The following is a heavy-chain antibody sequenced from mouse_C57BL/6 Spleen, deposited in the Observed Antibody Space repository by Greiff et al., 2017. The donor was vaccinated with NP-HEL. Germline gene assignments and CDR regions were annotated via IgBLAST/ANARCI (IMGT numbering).Heavy chain of an antibody. Sequence: QVQLQQPGAELVMPGASVKLSCKASGYTFTSYWMHWVKQRPGQGLEWIGEIDPSDSYTNYNQKFKGKSTLTVDKSSSTAYMQLSSLTSEDSAVYYCARVTTVVAPTDFDVWGTGTTVTVSS. CDR2: IDPSDSYT. CDR1: GYTFTSYW. V-gene: IGHV1-69*01. D-gene: IGHD1-1*01. CDR3: ARVTTVVAPTDFDV. J-gene: IGHJ1*03.